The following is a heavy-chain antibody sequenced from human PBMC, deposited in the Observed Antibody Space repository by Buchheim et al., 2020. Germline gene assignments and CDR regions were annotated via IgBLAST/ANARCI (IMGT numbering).Heavy chain of an antibody. CDR3: ARDRTSMDV. V-gene: IGHV3-48*01. Sequence: EVQLVESGGGLVQPGGSLRLSCAASGLTFSTYSMNWVRQAPGKGLEWVSYISGSTTTIYYADSVRGLFPISSDNAKNSLYLQMNSLRAEDTAVYYCARDRTSMDVWGRGTT. CDR2: ISGSTTTI. CDR1: GLTFSTYS. J-gene: IGHJ6*02. D-gene: IGHD1/OR15-1a*01.